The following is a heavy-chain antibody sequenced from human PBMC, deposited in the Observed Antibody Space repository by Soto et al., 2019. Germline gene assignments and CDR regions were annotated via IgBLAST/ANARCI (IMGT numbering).Heavy chain of an antibody. CDR1: GGSISTGRYY. J-gene: IGHJ4*02. Sequence: QVQLQESGPGLVQPSQTLSLTCTVSGGSISTGRYYWSGIRQHPVKGLEWIGYINYRGSTYYNPSLKSRVTRSIDTSRNQFSLNVTSVTAADTAVYHCASTGSTVATGGYFDYWGQGTPVTVSS. CDR2: INYRGST. V-gene: IGHV4-31*03. CDR3: ASTGSTVATGGYFDY. D-gene: IGHD5-12*01.